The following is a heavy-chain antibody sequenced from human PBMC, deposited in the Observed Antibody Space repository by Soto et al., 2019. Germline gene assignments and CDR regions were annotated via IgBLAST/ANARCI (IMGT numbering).Heavy chain of an antibody. V-gene: IGHV4-4*07. CDR2: IHSAGAT. J-gene: IGHJ4*02. Sequence: SETLSLTCTVSGDSISDHYWNWFRQTSGKRLEWIGRIHSAGATNYNPSLRSRVSMSLDTSKKELSLKLSSVTAADTAVYYCARISGGPICWGQGTLVT. CDR3: ARISGGPIC. CDR1: GDSISDHY.